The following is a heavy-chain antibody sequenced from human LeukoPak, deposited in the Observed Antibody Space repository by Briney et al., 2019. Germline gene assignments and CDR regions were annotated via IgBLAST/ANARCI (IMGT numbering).Heavy chain of an antibody. Sequence: GGSLRLSCAASGFTFSTYAMSWVRQAPGKGLEWLSYISSGSGTIYYADSVKGRFTISRDNAKNPVYLQMNSLRDEDTAVYYCARGGNIDYWGQGILVTVSS. CDR1: GFTFSTYA. CDR3: ARGGNIDY. J-gene: IGHJ4*02. CDR2: ISSGSGTI. V-gene: IGHV3-48*02. D-gene: IGHD3-10*01.